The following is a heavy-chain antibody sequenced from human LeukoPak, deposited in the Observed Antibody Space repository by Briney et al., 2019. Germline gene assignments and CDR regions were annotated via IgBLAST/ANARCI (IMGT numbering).Heavy chain of an antibody. D-gene: IGHD3-3*01. CDR1: GFIFSTYA. J-gene: IGHJ6*03. V-gene: IGHV3-7*01. Sequence: GGSLRLSCAASGFIFSTYAIHWVRQAPGRGLEWVANIRQDGSEKHYLDSVKGRITISRDNAKNSLYLQMNSLRAEDTAVYYCARVSTIFGVVSHMDVWGKGTTVTVSS. CDR2: IRQDGSEK. CDR3: ARVSTIFGVVSHMDV.